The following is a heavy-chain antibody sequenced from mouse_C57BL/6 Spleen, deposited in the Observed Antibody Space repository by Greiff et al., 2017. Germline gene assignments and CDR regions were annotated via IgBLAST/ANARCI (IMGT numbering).Heavy chain of an antibody. D-gene: IGHD6-1*01. CDR1: GYAFTNYL. Sequence: VQLQESGAELVRPGTSVKVSCKASGYAFTNYLIEWVKQRPGQGLEWIGVINPGSGGTNYNEKFKGKATLTADKSSSTAYMQLSSLTSEDSAVYFCARSPHSRGYFDYWGQGTTLTVSS. V-gene: IGHV1-54*01. CDR2: INPGSGGT. CDR3: ARSPHSRGYFDY. J-gene: IGHJ2*01.